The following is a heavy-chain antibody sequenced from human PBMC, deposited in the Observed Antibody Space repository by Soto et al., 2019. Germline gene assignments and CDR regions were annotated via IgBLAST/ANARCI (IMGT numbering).Heavy chain of an antibody. Sequence: SETLSLTCTVSGGSISSGGYYWSWIRQHPGKGLEWIGYIYYSGSTYYNPSLKSRVTISVDTSKNQFSLKLSSVTAADTAVYYCARVNFDWSYFFDYWGQGTLVTVSS. D-gene: IGHD3-9*01. CDR2: IYYSGST. CDR1: GGSISSGGYY. CDR3: ARVNFDWSYFFDY. V-gene: IGHV4-31*03. J-gene: IGHJ4*02.